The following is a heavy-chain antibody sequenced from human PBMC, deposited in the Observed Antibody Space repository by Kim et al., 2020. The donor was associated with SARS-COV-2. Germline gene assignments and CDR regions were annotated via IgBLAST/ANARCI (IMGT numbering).Heavy chain of an antibody. J-gene: IGHJ2*01. CDR3: AREGFRAAVAVWGFDL. CDR1: GGSISSSNW. Sequence: SETLSLTCAVSGGSISSSNWWSWVRQPPGKGLEWIGEIYHSGSTNYNPSLKSRVTISVDKSKNQFSLKLSSVTAADTAVYYCAREGFRAAVAVWGFDLWGRGTLVTVSS. D-gene: IGHD6-19*01. V-gene: IGHV4-4*02. CDR2: IYHSGST.